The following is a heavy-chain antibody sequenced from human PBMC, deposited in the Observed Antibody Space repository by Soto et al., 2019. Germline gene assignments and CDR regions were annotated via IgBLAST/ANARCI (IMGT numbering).Heavy chain of an antibody. CDR2: IYYSGST. J-gene: IGHJ6*02. D-gene: IGHD3-9*01. Sequence: KASETLSLTCTVSGGSISSGGYYWSWIRQHPGKGLEWIGYIYYSGSTYYNPSLKSRVTISVDTSKNQFSLKLSSVTAADTAVYYCARVHDILTKEVSYGMDVWGQGTTVTVSS. CDR1: GGSISSGGYY. V-gene: IGHV4-31*03. CDR3: ARVHDILTKEVSYGMDV.